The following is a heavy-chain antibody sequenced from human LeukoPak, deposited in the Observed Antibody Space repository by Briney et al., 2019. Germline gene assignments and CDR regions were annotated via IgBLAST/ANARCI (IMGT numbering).Heavy chain of an antibody. D-gene: IGHD2-15*01. CDR1: GFTFSGSA. J-gene: IGHJ4*02. CDR2: IRSKANSYAT. V-gene: IGHV3-73*01. Sequence: GGSLRLSCAASGFTFSGSAMHWVRQASGEGLEWVGRIRSKANSYATAYAASVKGRFTISRDDSKNTASLQMNSLKTEDSAVYYCTVNYCSGGSCYMFWGQGTLVTVTS. CDR3: TVNYCSGGSCYMF.